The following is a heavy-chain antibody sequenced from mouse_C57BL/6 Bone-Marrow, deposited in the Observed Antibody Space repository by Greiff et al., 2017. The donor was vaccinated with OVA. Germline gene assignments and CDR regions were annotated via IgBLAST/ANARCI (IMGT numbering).Heavy chain of an antibody. D-gene: IGHD2-3*01. CDR2: IYPGDGDT. Sequence: VNVVESGPELVKPGASVKISCKASGYAFSSSWMNWVKQRPGKGLEWIGRIYPGDGDTNYNGKFKGKATLTADKSSSTAYMQLSSLTSEDSAVYFCASRLYDGTGYYAMDYWGQGTSVTVSS. CDR3: ASRLYDGTGYYAMDY. CDR1: GYAFSSSW. V-gene: IGHV1-82*01. J-gene: IGHJ4*01.